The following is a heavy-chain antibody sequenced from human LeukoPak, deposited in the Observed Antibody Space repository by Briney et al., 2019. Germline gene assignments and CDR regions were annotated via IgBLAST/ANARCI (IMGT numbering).Heavy chain of an antibody. J-gene: IGHJ4*02. Sequence: SETLSPTCAVYGGSFSGYYWSWIRQPPGKGLEWIGEINHSGSTNYNPSLKSRVTISVDTPKNQFTLRLSSVTAADTAVYYCATHLAVTGRIDYWGQGTLVTVSS. V-gene: IGHV4-34*01. CDR3: ATHLAVTGRIDY. CDR1: GGSFSGYY. CDR2: INHSGST. D-gene: IGHD6-19*01.